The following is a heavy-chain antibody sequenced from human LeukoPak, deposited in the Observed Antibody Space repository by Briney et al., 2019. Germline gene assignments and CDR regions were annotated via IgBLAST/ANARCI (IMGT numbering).Heavy chain of an antibody. CDR1: GYTFTTYP. D-gene: IGHD6-19*01. CDR3: ARILAVSGTPGL. J-gene: IGHJ4*02. CDR2: INTANGDT. Sequence: ASVKVSCKASGYTFTTYPIHWVRQAPGQRLEWMGWINTANGDTKYPQKFQGRLTTSRDTSASTAYMELSSLRSEGTAVYYCARILAVSGTPGLWGQGTLVTVSS. V-gene: IGHV1-3*04.